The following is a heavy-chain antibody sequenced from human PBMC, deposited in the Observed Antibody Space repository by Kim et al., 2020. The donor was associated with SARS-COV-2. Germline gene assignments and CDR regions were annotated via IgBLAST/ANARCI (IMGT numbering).Heavy chain of an antibody. CDR3: AREGSVVAATGAFDI. CDR2: ISSSSSYI. J-gene: IGHJ3*02. D-gene: IGHD2-15*01. V-gene: IGHV3-21*01. CDR1: GFTFSSYS. Sequence: GGSLRLSCAASGFTFSSYSMNWVRQAPGKGLEWVSSISSSSSYIYYADSVKGRFTISRDNAKNSLYLQMNSLRAEDTAVYYCAREGSVVAATGAFDIWGQGTMVTVSS.